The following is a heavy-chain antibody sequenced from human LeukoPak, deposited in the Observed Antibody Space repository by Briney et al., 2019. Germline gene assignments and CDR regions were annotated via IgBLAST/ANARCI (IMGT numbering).Heavy chain of an antibody. Sequence: SVTVSCKASGGTFSSYAISWVRQAPGQGLEWMGGIIPIFGTANYAQKFQGRVTITTDESTSTAYMELSSLRSEDTAVYYCASSARPYSSSWYITYYYYYMDVWGKGTTVTVSS. V-gene: IGHV1-69*05. CDR2: IIPIFGTA. CDR3: ASSARPYSSSWYITYYYYYMDV. J-gene: IGHJ6*03. D-gene: IGHD6-13*01. CDR1: GGTFSSYA.